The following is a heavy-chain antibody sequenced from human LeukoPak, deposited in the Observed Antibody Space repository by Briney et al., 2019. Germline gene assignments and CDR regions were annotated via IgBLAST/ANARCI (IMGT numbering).Heavy chain of an antibody. J-gene: IGHJ4*02. CDR1: GFTFSSYV. CDR3: ARVGFPGIAAAGTFDY. Sequence: GGSLRLSCAASGFTFSSYVMHWVRQAPGKGLEWVAVISYDGSNKYYADSVKGRFTISRDNSKNTLYLQMNSLRAEDTAVYYCARVGFPGIAAAGTFDYWGQGTLVTVSS. V-gene: IGHV3-30*03. D-gene: IGHD6-13*01. CDR2: ISYDGSNK.